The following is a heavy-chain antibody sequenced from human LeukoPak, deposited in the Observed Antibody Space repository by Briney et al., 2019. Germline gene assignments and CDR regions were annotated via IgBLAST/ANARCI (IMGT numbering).Heavy chain of an antibody. CDR2: IYYSGST. V-gene: IGHV4-59*01. CDR1: GGSISSYY. CDR3: ARVDTAILPYFDY. D-gene: IGHD5-18*01. Sequence: SGTLSLTCTVSGGSISSYYWSWIRQPPGKGLEWIGYIYYSGSTNYNPSLKSRVTISVDTSKNQFSLKLSSVTAADTAVYYCARVDTAILPYFDYWGQGTLVTVSS. J-gene: IGHJ4*02.